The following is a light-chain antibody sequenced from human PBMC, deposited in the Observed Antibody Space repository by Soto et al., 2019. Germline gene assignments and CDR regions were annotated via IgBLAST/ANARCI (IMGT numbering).Light chain of an antibody. J-gene: IGLJ3*02. Sequence: QTVVTQPTSVSGAPRQRFTISCSGGSSNIGSNAVNWYQQFPGKAPKLLIYYDDLLPSVVSDRFSGSKSGTSASLAISVLQSDDEADYYCAAWDDRLNGVVFGGGTKLTVL. CDR3: AAWDDRLNGVV. CDR2: YDD. CDR1: SSNIGSNA. V-gene: IGLV1-36*01.